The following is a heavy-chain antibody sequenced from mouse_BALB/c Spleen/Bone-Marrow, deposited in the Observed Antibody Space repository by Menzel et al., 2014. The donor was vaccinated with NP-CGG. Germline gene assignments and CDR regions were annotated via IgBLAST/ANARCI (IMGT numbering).Heavy chain of an antibody. Sequence: VQLQQSGAELVMPGASVKMSCKASGYTFTDYWMHWVKQRPGQGLEWIGAIDTSDSYTSYNQTFKGKATLTVDESSSTANRQLSSLTSEDSAVYYCAGRFCGRSQYFDYWGQGTTLTGSS. CDR3: AGRFCGRSQYFDY. J-gene: IGHJ2*01. D-gene: IGHD1-1*01. V-gene: IGHV1-69*01. CDR2: IDTSDSYT. CDR1: GYTFTDYW.